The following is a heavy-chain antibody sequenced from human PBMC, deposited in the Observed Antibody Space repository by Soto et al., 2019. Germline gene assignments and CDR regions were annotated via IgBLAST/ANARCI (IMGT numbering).Heavy chain of an antibody. CDR2: ISYDGSNK. Sequence: GGSLRLSCAASGFTFSSYAMHWVRQAPGKGLEWVAVISYDGSNKYYADSVKGRFTISRDNSKNTLYLQMNSLRAEDTAVYYCARDIRQLGEDYYFDYWGQGTLVTVSS. CDR1: GFTFSSYA. V-gene: IGHV3-30-3*01. CDR3: ARDIRQLGEDYYFDY. J-gene: IGHJ4*02. D-gene: IGHD6-6*01.